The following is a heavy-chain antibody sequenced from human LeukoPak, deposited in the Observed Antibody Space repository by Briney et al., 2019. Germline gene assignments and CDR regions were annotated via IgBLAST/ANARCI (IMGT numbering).Heavy chain of an antibody. CDR2: IIPIFGTA. D-gene: IGHD6-19*01. CDR1: GCTFISYA. CDR3: ARESSGWANWFDP. Sequence: GSSVKVSCKASGCTFISYAISWVRQAPAQGLEWMGGIIPIFGTANYAQKFQGRVTITADESTSTAYMELSSLRSEDTAVYYCARESSGWANWFDPWGQGTLVSVSS. J-gene: IGHJ5*02. V-gene: IGHV1-69*01.